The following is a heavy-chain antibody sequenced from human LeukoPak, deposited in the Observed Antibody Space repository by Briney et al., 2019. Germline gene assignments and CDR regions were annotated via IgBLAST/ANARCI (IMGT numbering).Heavy chain of an antibody. J-gene: IGHJ4*02. CDR3: ARGYCSGGSCYFFDY. V-gene: IGHV3-53*01. CDR2: IYSGGST. CDR1: GFSFSSKY. D-gene: IGHD2-15*01. Sequence: GGSLRLSCAASGFSFSSKYMSWVRQAPGKGLEWVSVIYSGGSTDYSDSVKGRFTISTDSSKNMLYLQMNSMIPEDTAAYYCARGYCSGGSCYFFDYWGQGTLVSVSS.